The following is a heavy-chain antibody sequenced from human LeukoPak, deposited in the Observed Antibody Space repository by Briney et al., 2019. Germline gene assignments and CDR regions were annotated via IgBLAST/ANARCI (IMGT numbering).Heavy chain of an antibody. D-gene: IGHD5-12*01. J-gene: IGHJ5*02. CDR2: IYYSGST. Sequence: PSETLSLTCTVSGGSISSSSYYWGWIRQPPGKGLEWIGSIYYSGSTYYNPSLKSRVTISVDTSKNQFSLKLSSVTAADTAVYYCARDQLEWLRPSWFDPWGQGTLVTVSS. CDR1: GGSISSSSYY. CDR3: ARDQLEWLRPSWFDP. V-gene: IGHV4-39*07.